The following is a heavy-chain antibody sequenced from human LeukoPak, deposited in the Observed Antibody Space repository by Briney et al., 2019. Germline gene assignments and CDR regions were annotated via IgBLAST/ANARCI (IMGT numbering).Heavy chain of an antibody. CDR3: ARSSGWYHPV. J-gene: IGHJ6*04. CDR1: GGSISSGSYY. Sequence: SQTLSLTCTVSGGSISSGSYYWSWIRQPAGKGLEWIGRIYTSGSTNYNPSLKSRVTISVDTSKNQFSLKLSSVTAADTAVYYCARSSGWYHPVWGKGTTVTVPS. CDR2: IYTSGST. V-gene: IGHV4-61*02. D-gene: IGHD6-19*01.